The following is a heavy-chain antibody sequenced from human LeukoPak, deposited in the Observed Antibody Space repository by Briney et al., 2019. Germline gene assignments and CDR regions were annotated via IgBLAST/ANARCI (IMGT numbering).Heavy chain of an antibody. J-gene: IGHJ4*02. CDR1: GGTFSSYA. CDR3: ARGAEQLGWRAFDY. D-gene: IGHD6-6*01. V-gene: IGHV1-8*03. CDR2: MNPNSGNT. Sequence: GASVKVSCKASGGTFSSYAISWVRQATGQGLEWMGWMNPNSGNTGYAQKFQGRVTITRNTSISTAYMELSSLRSEDTAVYYCARGAEQLGWRAFDYWGQGTLVTVSS.